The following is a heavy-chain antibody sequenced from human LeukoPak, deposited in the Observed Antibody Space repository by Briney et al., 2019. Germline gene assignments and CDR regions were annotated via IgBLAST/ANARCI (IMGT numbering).Heavy chain of an antibody. V-gene: IGHV1-3*01. D-gene: IGHD6-19*01. CDR2: INAGNGNT. CDR3: ARADRSGYWYFDL. J-gene: IGHJ2*01. CDR1: GYTFTSYA. Sequence: ASVKVSCKASGYTFTSYAMHWVRQAPGQRLEWMGWINAGNGNTKYSQKFQGRVTITRDTSASTAYMELSSLRSEDTAVYYCARADRSGYWYFDLWGRGTLVTVSS.